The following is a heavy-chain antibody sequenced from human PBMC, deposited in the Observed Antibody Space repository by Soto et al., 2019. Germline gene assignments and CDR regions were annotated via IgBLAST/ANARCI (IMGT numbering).Heavy chain of an antibody. CDR3: AAGTGGTYYDFWSGQPDYYYGMDV. Sequence: SVKVSCKASGFTFTSSAVQWVRQARGQRLEWIGWIVVGSGNTNYAQKFQGRVTITRDMSTSTAYMELSSLRSEDTAVYYCAAGTGGTYYDFWSGQPDYYYGMDVWGQGTTVTVSS. CDR2: IVVGSGNT. CDR1: GFTFTSSA. J-gene: IGHJ6*02. V-gene: IGHV1-58*01. D-gene: IGHD3-3*01.